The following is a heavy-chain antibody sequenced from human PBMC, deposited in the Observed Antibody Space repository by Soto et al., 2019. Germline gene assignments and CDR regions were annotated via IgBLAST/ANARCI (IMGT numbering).Heavy chain of an antibody. J-gene: IGHJ1*01. V-gene: IGHV3-30*18. CDR3: ANVRLDDFWSGDHRGIQH. CDR1: GFTFSSYG. CDR2: ISYDGSSK. Sequence: QVQLVESGGGVVQPGRSLRLSCAASGFTFSSYGMHWVRQAPGKGLEWVAVISYDGSSKYYADSVKGRFTISRDNSKNTLYLQMHSLRAEDTAVYSLANVRLDDFWSGDHRGIQHWGQGTLFTVSS. D-gene: IGHD3-3*01.